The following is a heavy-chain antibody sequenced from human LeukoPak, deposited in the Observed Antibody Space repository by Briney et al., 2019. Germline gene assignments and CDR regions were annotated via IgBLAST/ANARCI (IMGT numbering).Heavy chain of an antibody. CDR2: ISAYNGNT. V-gene: IGHV1-18*01. CDR1: VYTFTSYG. Sequence: GASVNVSCKASVYTFTSYGISWVRQAPGQGLEWMGWISAYNGNTNYAQKHQGRVTMTTDTSTSTAYMELGSLRSDDTAVYYCARVYYYGSGSYYNPFDYWGQGTLVTVSS. CDR3: ARVYYYGSGSYYNPFDY. J-gene: IGHJ4*02. D-gene: IGHD3-10*01.